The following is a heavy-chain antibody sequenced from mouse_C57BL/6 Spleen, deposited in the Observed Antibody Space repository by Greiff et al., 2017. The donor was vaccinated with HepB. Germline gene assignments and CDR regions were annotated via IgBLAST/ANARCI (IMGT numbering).Heavy chain of an antibody. J-gene: IGHJ2*01. CDR2: IYPRSGNT. CDR1: GYTFTSYG. V-gene: IGHV1-81*01. CDR3: ARGHRGYFDY. Sequence: QVQLKQSGAELARPGASVKLSCKASGYTFTSYGISWVKQRTGQGLEWIGEIYPRSGNTYYNEKFKGKATLTADKSSNTAYMELRSLTSEDSAVYFCARGHRGYFDYWGQGTTLTVSS. D-gene: IGHD3-1*01.